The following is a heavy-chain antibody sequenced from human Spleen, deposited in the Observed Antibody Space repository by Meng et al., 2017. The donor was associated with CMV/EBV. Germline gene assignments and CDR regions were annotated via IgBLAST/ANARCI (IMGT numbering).Heavy chain of an antibody. D-gene: IGHD2-8*01. CDR1: GFTFSSYA. Sequence: GESLKISCAASGFTFSSYAMHWVRQAPGKGLEWVAVISYDGSNKYYADSVKGRFTISRDNSKNTLYLQMNSLRAEDTAVYCCARDPGYCTNGVCYYFDYWGQGTLVTVSS. CDR3: ARDPGYCTNGVCYYFDY. CDR2: ISYDGSNK. V-gene: IGHV3-30*04. J-gene: IGHJ4*02.